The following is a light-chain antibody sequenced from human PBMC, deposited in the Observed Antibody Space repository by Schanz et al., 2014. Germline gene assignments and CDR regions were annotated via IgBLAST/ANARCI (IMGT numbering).Light chain of an antibody. V-gene: IGLV2-14*01. J-gene: IGLJ2*01. CDR2: DVS. CDR1: SSDVGRCNS. CDR3: SSFRYSATQDGTQ. Sequence: QSALTQPASVSGSPGQSITISCTGTSSDVGRCNSVSWYQVHAGKAPKLLIYDVSSRPSGVSDRFSGSKAGNTASLTISGLQPDDEADYYCSSFRYSATQDGTQFGGGTKLTVL.